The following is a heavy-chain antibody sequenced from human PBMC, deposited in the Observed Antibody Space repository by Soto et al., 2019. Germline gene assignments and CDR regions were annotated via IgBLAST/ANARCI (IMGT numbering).Heavy chain of an antibody. CDR1: NCTFTSYG. D-gene: IGHD3-22*01. J-gene: IGHJ4*02. CDR2: IDPLTGNT. CDR3: ARDFYDTPGSYFLVF. V-gene: IGHV1-18*01. Sequence: AAVKVSCKASNCTFTSYGINWVRQAPGQGLEWMGSIDPLTGNTNYAQKLQGRVTMTADRSTSTAYMELRSLRSDDTAVYYCARDFYDTPGSYFLVFWGQGTLVTVSS.